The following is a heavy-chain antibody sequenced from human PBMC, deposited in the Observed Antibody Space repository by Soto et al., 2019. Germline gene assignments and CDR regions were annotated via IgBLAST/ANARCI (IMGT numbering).Heavy chain of an antibody. J-gene: IGHJ5*02. CDR1: GPTIRGFA. CDR2: ISHDGTTR. Sequence: QVQLVESGGGVVQPGGSLRLSCAASGPTIRGFALHWVRQAPGKGLEWVTSISHDGTTRYNKDFVKGRFSISRDYSKNNTDLQMHGLRVEDSAFYYCARVGIGYNLGNGLDPWGQGTLITVSS. V-gene: IGHV3-30*03. D-gene: IGHD1-1*01. CDR3: ARVGIGYNLGNGLDP.